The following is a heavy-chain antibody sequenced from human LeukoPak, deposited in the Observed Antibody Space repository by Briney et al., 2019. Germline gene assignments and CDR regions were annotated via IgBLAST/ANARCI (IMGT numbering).Heavy chain of an antibody. CDR1: GFTFSSYA. CDR2: ISNSGGRT. D-gene: IGHD1-14*01. Sequence: PGGSLRLSCAASGFTFSSYAMSWVRQAPGKGLEWVSSISNSGGRTFYTDSVKGRFTISRDNSKSTLYLQMSSLRAEDAAVYYCAKDRQTGNHYYFDSWGQGTLVAVSS. V-gene: IGHV3-23*01. CDR3: AKDRQTGNHYYFDS. J-gene: IGHJ4*02.